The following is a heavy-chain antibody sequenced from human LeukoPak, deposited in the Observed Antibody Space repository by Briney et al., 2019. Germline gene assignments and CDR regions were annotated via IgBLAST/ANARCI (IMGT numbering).Heavy chain of an antibody. J-gene: IGHJ5*02. D-gene: IGHD3-22*01. CDR1: SGSFSGYY. CDR2: INHSGST. Sequence: SETLSLTCAVYSGSFSGYYWSWLRQPPGKGLEWIGEINHSGSTNSNPSLKSRVTISVDTSKNQFSPKLSSVTAADTALYYCARSHYYDSSGSHNNWFDPWGQGTLVTVSS. CDR3: ARSHYYDSSGSHNNWFDP. V-gene: IGHV4-34*01.